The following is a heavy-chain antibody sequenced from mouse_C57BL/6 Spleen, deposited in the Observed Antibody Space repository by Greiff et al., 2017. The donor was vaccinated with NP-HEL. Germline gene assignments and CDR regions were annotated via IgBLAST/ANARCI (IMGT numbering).Heavy chain of an antibody. CDR3: ASPYGAMDY. V-gene: IGHV5-17*01. Sequence: EVNVVESGGGLVKPGGSLKLSCAASGFTFSDYGMHWVRQAPEKGLEWVAYISSGSSTIYYTDTVKGRFTISRDNAKNTLFLQMTSLRSEDTAMYYCASPYGAMDYWGQGTSVTVSS. CDR2: ISSGSSTI. CDR1: GFTFSDYG. J-gene: IGHJ4*01. D-gene: IGHD1-1*01.